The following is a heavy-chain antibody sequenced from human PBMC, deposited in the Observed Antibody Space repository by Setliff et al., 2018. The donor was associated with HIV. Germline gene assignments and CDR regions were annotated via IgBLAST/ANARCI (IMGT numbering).Heavy chain of an antibody. CDR1: GFTFSSYA. Sequence: HPGGSLRLSCAASGFTFSSYAMSWVRQAPGKGLEWVSAISGSGGGTYYADSVKGRFTISRDGSKNMIFLQMNSLRVDDTAVYYCARGRVLEWLLNHWGQGTRVTVSS. J-gene: IGHJ4*02. CDR2: ISGSGGGT. V-gene: IGHV3-23*01. CDR3: ARGRVLEWLLNH. D-gene: IGHD3-3*01.